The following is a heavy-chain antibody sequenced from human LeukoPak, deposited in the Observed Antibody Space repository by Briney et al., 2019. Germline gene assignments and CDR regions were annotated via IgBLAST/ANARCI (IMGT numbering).Heavy chain of an antibody. D-gene: IGHD4-17*01. J-gene: IGHJ4*02. CDR2: IKQDGSQT. V-gene: IGHV3-7*01. Sequence: GSLRLSCAASGFTFSSYWMSWVRQAPGKGLEWVATIKQDGSQTYYVDSVKGRFTIPRDNAKNSLYLQMNSLRAEDTAVYYCARESGSVTSEVDFDYWGQGTLVTVSS. CDR3: ARESGSVTSEVDFDY. CDR1: GFTFSSYW.